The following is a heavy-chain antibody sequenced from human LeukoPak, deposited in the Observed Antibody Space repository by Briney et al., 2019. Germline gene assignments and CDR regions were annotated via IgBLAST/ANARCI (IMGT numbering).Heavy chain of an antibody. J-gene: IGHJ4*02. CDR3: VTAPYYSGIEHYFDH. CDR1: GFSFSDYW. CDR2: IKKVGGEK. D-gene: IGHD3-22*01. Sequence: GGSLRLSCAASGFSFSDYWMTWVRHAPGGGLGWVATIKKVGGEKYLVDSVKGRFTISRDNAKGSLYLQMSSMTAEDTAVYYCVTAPYYSGIEHYFDHWGQGILVTVSS. V-gene: IGHV3-7*03.